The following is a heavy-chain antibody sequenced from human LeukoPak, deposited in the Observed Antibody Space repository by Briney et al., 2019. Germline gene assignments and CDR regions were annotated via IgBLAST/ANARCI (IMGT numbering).Heavy chain of an antibody. V-gene: IGHV3-9*01. D-gene: IGHD4-17*01. CDR2: ISWNSGSI. CDR3: AKDRGDYYYYGMDV. J-gene: IGHJ6*02. CDR1: GFTFDDYA. Sequence: GGSLRLSCAASGFTFDDYAMYWVRQAPGKGLEWVSGISWNSGSIGYADSVKGRFTISRDNAKNSLYLQMSSLRAEDTALYYCAKDRGDYYYYGMDVWGQGTTVTVSS.